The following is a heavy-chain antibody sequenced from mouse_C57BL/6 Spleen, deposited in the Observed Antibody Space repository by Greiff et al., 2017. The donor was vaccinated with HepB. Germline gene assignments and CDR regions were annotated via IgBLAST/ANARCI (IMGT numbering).Heavy chain of an antibody. D-gene: IGHD2-4*01. V-gene: IGHV1-55*01. CDR3: ARSGGLRRGYFDV. Sequence: VQLKQPGAELVKPGASVKMSCKASGYTFTSYWITWVKQRPGQGLEWIGDIYPGSGSTNYNEKFKSKATLTVDTSSSTAYMQLSSLTSEDSAVYYCARSGGLRRGYFDVWGTGTTVTVSS. CDR2: IYPGSGST. CDR1: GYTFTSYW. J-gene: IGHJ1*03.